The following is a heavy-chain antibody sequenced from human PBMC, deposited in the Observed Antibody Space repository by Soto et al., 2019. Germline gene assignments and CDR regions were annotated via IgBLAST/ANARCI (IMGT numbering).Heavy chain of an antibody. CDR2: IYYSGST. CDR3: ARGTRTAYYYGSGSSAFDI. D-gene: IGHD3-10*01. J-gene: IGHJ3*02. Sequence: SETLSLTCTVSGGSISSYYWSWIRQPPGKGLEWIGYIYYSGSTNYNPSLKSRVTISVDTSKNQFSLKLSSVTAADTAVYYCARGTRTAYYYGSGSSAFDIWGQGTMVTVSS. V-gene: IGHV4-59*01. CDR1: GGSISSYY.